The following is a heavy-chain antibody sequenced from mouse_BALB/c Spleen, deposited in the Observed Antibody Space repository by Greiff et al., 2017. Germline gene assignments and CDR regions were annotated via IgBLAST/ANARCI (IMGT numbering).Heavy chain of an antibody. Sequence: EVKLMESGRGLVQPGGSLKLSCAASGFTFSSYTMSWVRQTPEKRLEWVAYISNGGGSTYYPDTVKGRFTISRDNAKNTLYLQMSSLKSEDTAMYYCTVGLGYWYFDVWGAGTTVTVSS. D-gene: IGHD2-13*01. CDR3: TVGLGYWYFDV. CDR1: GFTFSSYT. V-gene: IGHV5-12-2*01. CDR2: ISNGGGST. J-gene: IGHJ1*01.